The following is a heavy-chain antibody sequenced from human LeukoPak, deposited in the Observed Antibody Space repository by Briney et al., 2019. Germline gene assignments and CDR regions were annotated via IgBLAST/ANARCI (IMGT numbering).Heavy chain of an antibody. D-gene: IGHD6-13*01. Sequence: SETLSLTCTVSGGSISSGSYYWSWIRQPAGKGLEWIGRIYTSGSTNYNPSLKSRATISVDTSKNQFSLKLSSVTAADTAVYYCARAGAAAVGGFDPWGQGTLVTVSS. J-gene: IGHJ5*02. V-gene: IGHV4-61*02. CDR3: ARAGAAAVGGFDP. CDR1: GGSISSGSYY. CDR2: IYTSGST.